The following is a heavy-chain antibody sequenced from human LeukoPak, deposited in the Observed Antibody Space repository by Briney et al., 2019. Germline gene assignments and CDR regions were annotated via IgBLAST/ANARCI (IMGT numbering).Heavy chain of an antibody. D-gene: IGHD1-26*01. CDR2: IYYSGST. Sequence: SETLSLTCTVSGDSISSYYWSWIRQPPGKGLEWIGYIYYSGSTNYNPSLKSRITMSVDTSKNQFSLKLSSVTAADTAVYYCSVGNRVTYWGQGTLVIVSS. CDR1: GDSISSYY. V-gene: IGHV4-59*01. J-gene: IGHJ4*02. CDR3: SVGNRVTY.